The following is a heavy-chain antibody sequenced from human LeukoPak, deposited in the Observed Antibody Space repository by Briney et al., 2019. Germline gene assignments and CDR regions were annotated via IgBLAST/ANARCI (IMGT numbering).Heavy chain of an antibody. V-gene: IGHV4-34*01. J-gene: IGHJ4*02. CDR1: GGSFSGYY. D-gene: IGHD2-15*01. CDR3: ARGRGYDFDY. Sequence: SETLSLTCAVYGGSFSGYYWSWIRQPPGKGLEWIGEINHSGSTNYNPSLKSRVTISVDTSKNQFSLKLSSVTAADMAVHYCARGRGYDFDYWGQGTLVTVSS. CDR2: INHSGST.